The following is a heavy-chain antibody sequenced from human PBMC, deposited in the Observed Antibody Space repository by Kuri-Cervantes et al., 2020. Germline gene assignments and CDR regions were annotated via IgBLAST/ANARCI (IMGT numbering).Heavy chain of an antibody. J-gene: IGHJ5*02. D-gene: IGHD3-10*01. CDR2: INPNSGGT. Sequence: ASVKVSCKASGGTFSSYAISWVRQAPGQGLEWMGWINPNSGGTNYAQKFQGWVTMTRDTFISTAYMELSRLRSDDTAVYYCAREAKGSNWFDPWGQGTLVTVSS. CDR1: GGTFSSYA. CDR3: AREAKGSNWFDP. V-gene: IGHV1-2*04.